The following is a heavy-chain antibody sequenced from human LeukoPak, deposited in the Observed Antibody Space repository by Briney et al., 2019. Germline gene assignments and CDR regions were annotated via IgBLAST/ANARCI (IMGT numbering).Heavy chain of an antibody. CDR1: GFTFSRYW. V-gene: IGHV3-74*01. Sequence: PGGYLRLSCAASGFTFSRYWMHWVRQAPGKGLVWVSRINSDGRSTIYADSVKGRFTISRDSSTNTLFLQMNSLRAEDTAMYFCAKTGYGNSWDANVRSTFDYWGQGTLVTVSS. D-gene: IGHD6-13*01. CDR3: AKTGYGNSWDANVRSTFDY. J-gene: IGHJ4*02. CDR2: INSDGRST.